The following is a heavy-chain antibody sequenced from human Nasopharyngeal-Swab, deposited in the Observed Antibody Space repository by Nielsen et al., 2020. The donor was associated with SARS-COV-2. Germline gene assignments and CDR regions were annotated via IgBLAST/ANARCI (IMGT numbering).Heavy chain of an antibody. CDR2: ISYDGSNK. CDR1: GFTLSSYA. CDR3: ALDPRSGGY. V-gene: IGHV3-30*04. J-gene: IGHJ4*02. D-gene: IGHD6-25*01. Sequence: GESLKIFCAASGFTLSSYAMRWVRQAPGKGLEWVAVISYDGSNKYYADSVKGRFTISRDNSKNTLYLQMNSLRAEDTAVYYCALDPRSGGYWGQGTLVTVSS.